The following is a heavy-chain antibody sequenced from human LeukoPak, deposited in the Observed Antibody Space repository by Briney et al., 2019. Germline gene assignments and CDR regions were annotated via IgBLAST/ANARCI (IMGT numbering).Heavy chain of an antibody. J-gene: IGHJ6*02. Sequence: PSETLSLTCTVSGGSISSGGYYWSWIRQHPGKGLEWIGYIYYSGSTYYNPSLKSRVTISVDTSKNQFSLKLSSVTAADTAVYYCARHRGGGSYYYYYGMDVWGQGTTVTVSS. CDR1: GGSISSGGYY. D-gene: IGHD1-26*01. V-gene: IGHV4-31*03. CDR2: IYYSGST. CDR3: ARHRGGGSYYYYYGMDV.